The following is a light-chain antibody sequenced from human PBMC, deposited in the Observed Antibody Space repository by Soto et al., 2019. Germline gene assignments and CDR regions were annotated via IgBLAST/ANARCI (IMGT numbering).Light chain of an antibody. J-gene: IGLJ2*01. CDR3: QSYDSSGRGSGVV. Sequence: QSVLTQPPSVSGAPGQRVTISCTGSSSNIGAGYDVHWCQQLPGRAPKLLIYGNSNRPSGVPDRFSGSKSVTSASLAITGLQAEDEAYYYCQSYDSSGRGSGVVFGGGTKVTVL. CDR2: GNS. V-gene: IGLV1-40*01. CDR1: SSNIGAGYD.